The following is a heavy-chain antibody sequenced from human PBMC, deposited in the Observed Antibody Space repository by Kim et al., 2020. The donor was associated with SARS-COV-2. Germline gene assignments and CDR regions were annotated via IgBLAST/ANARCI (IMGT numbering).Heavy chain of an antibody. J-gene: IGHJ4*02. CDR3: AGSVAGYYFDY. Sequence: TTHNPSLKSRDTISVATSKNQFSLKLSSGTAADTAVYYCAGSVAGYYFDYWGQGTLVTVSS. V-gene: IGHV4-4*09. D-gene: IGHD6-19*01. CDR2: T.